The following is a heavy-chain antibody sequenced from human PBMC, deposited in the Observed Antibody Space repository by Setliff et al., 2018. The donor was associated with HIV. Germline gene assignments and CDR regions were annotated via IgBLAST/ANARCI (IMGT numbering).Heavy chain of an antibody. CDR2: INAGNGNT. Sequence: ASVKVSCKASGYTFTSYAMHWVRQAPGQRLEWMGWINAGNGNTKYSQKFQGRVTITRDTSASTAYMELSSLRSEDTAVYYCARLPHYYDSSGYYSITRLDYYYYGMDVWGQGTTVTVSS. CDR3: ARLPHYYDSSGYYSITRLDYYYYGMDV. J-gene: IGHJ6*02. CDR1: GYTFTSYA. D-gene: IGHD3-22*01. V-gene: IGHV1-3*01.